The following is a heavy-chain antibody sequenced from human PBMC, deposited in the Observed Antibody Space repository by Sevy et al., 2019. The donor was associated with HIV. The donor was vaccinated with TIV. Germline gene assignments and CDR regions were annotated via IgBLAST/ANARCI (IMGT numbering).Heavy chain of an antibody. V-gene: IGHV3-33*01. J-gene: IGHJ4*02. CDR2: IWYDGSNK. Sequence: GGSLRLSCAASGFNFSIYGMHWVRQAPGKGLEWVALIWYDGSNKYYADSVKGRFTISRDNSKNTLFLQMNSLRAEDKAVYCCARGRDYGNFDYWGQGTLVTVSS. CDR1: GFNFSIYG. D-gene: IGHD4-17*01. CDR3: ARGRDYGNFDY.